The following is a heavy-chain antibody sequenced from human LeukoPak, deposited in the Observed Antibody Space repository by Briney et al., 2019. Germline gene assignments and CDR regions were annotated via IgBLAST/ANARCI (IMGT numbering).Heavy chain of an antibody. CDR2: ITSAGDT. D-gene: IGHD1-14*01. J-gene: IGHJ4*02. V-gene: IGHV3-13*01. Sequence: PGGSLRLSCAASGFTFSSYDIHWVRQPPGKGLEWVSTITSAGDTYSPDSVKGRFTVSRDNSKNTLYLQMNSLRAEDTAVYYCAKSRKPLGAYYFDHWGQGTLVTVSS. CDR3: AKSRKPLGAYYFDH. CDR1: GFTFSSYD.